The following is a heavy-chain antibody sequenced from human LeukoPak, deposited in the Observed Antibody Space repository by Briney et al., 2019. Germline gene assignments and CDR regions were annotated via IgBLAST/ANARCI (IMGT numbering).Heavy chain of an antibody. J-gene: IGHJ6*03. V-gene: IGHV4-38-2*02. CDR3: ARAESYYDFWSGYYSNYYYMDV. CDR2: IYHSGST. CDR1: GYSISSGYY. Sequence: SETLSLTCTVSGYSISSGYYWGWIRQPPGKGLEWIGSIYHSGSTYYNPSLKSRVTISVDTSKNQFSLKLSSVTAADTAVYYCARAESYYDFWSGYYSNYYYMDVWGKGTTVTVSS. D-gene: IGHD3-3*01.